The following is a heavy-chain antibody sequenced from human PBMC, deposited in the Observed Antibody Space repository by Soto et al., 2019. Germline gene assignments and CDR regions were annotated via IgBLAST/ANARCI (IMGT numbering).Heavy chain of an antibody. J-gene: IGHJ6*02. CDR1: GYTFTSYD. Sequence: GASVKVSCKASGYTFTSYDINWVRQATGQGLEWMGWMNPNSGNTGYAQKFQGRVTMTRNTSISTAYMELSSLRSEDTAVYYCARGPWNWNSRRSLFSMDVWGQGTTVTVSS. CDR3: ARGPWNWNSRRSLFSMDV. CDR2: MNPNSGNT. V-gene: IGHV1-8*01. D-gene: IGHD1-7*01.